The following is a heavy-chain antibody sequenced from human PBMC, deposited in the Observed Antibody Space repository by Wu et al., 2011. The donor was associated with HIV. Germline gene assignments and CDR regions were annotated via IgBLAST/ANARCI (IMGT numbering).Heavy chain of an antibody. CDR1: GYTFPVHY. CDR3: AREIAGDRKAFDI. CDR2: ISPDSGAK. Sequence: QGHLAQSGAEVKKPGASVRVSCKASGYTFPVHYIHWVRQAPGQGLEWVGCISPDSGAKSNAQKLQGRVTVTVDTSITTAYMELTRLTSDDTAVYFCAREIAGDRKAFDIWGQGTTVIVSS. J-gene: IGHJ3*02. D-gene: IGHD2-21*01. V-gene: IGHV1-2*02.